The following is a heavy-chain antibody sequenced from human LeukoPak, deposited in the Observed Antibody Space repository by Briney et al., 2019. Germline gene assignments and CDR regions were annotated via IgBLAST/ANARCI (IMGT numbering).Heavy chain of an antibody. CDR3: ARNAFDY. J-gene: IGHJ4*02. Sequence: PGGSLRLSCAASGFTFSTYAMNWVRQAPGKGLEWVSSINSGSRYIYYADSVKGRFTISRDNAKNSMYLQVNSLRAEDTAVYYCARNAFDYWGQGTLVTVSS. CDR2: INSGSRYI. CDR1: GFTFSTYA. V-gene: IGHV3-21*01.